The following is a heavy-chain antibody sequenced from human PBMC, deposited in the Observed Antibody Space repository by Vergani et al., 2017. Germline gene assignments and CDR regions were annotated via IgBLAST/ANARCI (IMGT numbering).Heavy chain of an antibody. Sequence: EVQLVESGGGLVQPGGSLRLSCAASGFTFSSYEMNWVRQAPGKGLEWVSYISSSGSTIYYADSVKGRFTISRDNAKNSLYLHMNSLRAEDTAVYYCARAHYYYGMDVWGQGTTVTVSS. V-gene: IGHV3-48*03. CDR1: GFTFSSYE. CDR3: ARAHYYYGMDV. CDR2: ISSSGSTI. J-gene: IGHJ6*02.